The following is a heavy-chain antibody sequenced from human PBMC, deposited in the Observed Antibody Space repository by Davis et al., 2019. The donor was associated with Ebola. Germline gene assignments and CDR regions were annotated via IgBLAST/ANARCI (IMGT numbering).Heavy chain of an antibody. J-gene: IGHJ4*02. CDR3: ASYDYGDHDY. CDR1: GYTFTSYA. V-gene: IGHV1-46*01. CDR2: INPSGGST. Sequence: ASVKVSCKASGYTFTSYAMNWVRQAPGQGLEWMGIINPSGGSTSYAQKFQGRVTMTRDTSTSTVYMELSSLRSEDTAVYYCASYDYGDHDYWGQGTLVTVSS. D-gene: IGHD4-17*01.